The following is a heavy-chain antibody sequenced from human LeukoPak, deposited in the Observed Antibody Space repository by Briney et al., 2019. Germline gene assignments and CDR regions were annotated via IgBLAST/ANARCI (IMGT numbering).Heavy chain of an antibody. CDR2: TSGSGGST. D-gene: IGHD3-22*01. V-gene: IGHV3-23*01. J-gene: IGHJ4*02. CDR3: AKGAMIVVVPTPFDY. CDR1: GFTFSSYA. Sequence: GGSLRLSCAASGFTFSSYAMSWVRQAPGKGLEWVSATSGSGGSTYYADSVKGRFTISRDNPKNTLYLQMNSLRAEDTAVYYCAKGAMIVVVPTPFDYWGQGTLVTVSS.